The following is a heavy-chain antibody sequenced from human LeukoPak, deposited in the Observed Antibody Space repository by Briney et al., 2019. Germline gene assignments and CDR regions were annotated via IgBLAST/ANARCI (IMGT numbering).Heavy chain of an antibody. J-gene: IGHJ6*03. CDR3: ARDPYSGNYGNDYYYYMDV. CDR2: ITRSGTYI. D-gene: IGHD1-26*01. CDR1: GFTFSNYN. V-gene: IGHV3-21*01. Sequence: GGSLRLSCAASGFTFSNYNMNWVRQAPGKAMEWVSSITRSGTYIFYADSVKGRFTISRDNAKNSLYLQMDSLGPEDTAVHYCARDPYSGNYGNDYYYYMDVWGKGTTVTISS.